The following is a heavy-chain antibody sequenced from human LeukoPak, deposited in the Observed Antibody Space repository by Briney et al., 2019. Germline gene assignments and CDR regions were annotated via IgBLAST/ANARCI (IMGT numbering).Heavy chain of an antibody. CDR3: ARHLSGYCSSTSCYAYYYYYMDV. Sequence: SETLSLTCTVSGGSISSSSYYWGWIRQPPGKGLEWIGSIYYSGSTYYNPSLKSRVTISVDTSKNQFSLKLSSVTAADTAVYYCARHLSGYCSSTSCYAYYYYYMDVWGKGTTVTVSS. CDR2: IYYSGST. D-gene: IGHD2-2*01. V-gene: IGHV4-39*01. CDR1: GGSISSSSYY. J-gene: IGHJ6*03.